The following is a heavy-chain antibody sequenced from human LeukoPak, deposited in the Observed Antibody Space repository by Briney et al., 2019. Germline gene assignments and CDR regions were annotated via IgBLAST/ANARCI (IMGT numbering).Heavy chain of an antibody. J-gene: IGHJ4*02. CDR1: GFTFSSNW. V-gene: IGHV3-74*01. CDR3: GRDDDRVRGVIDY. Sequence: GGSLRLSCAASGFTFSSNWMHWVRQAPGKGLVWVSRINSDGSGTSYADSVKGRFTISRDNAKNTLYLQMNSLRAEDTAVYYCGRDDDRVRGVIDYWGQGTLVTVSS. D-gene: IGHD3-10*02. CDR2: INSDGSGT.